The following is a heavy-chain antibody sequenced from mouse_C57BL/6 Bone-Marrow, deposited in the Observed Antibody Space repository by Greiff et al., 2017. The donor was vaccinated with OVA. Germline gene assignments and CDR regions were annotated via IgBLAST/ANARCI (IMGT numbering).Heavy chain of an antibody. Sequence: EVQLQQSVAELVRPGASVKLSCTASGFNIKNTYMHWVKQRPEQGLEWIGRIDPATGNPNYAPKFQGKATITADTSSHTAYLQLSSLTPESTAFYYYARDYYGSSYDWYFDVWGTGTTLTVSS. CDR1: GFNIKNTY. V-gene: IGHV14-3*01. CDR3: ARDYYGSSYDWYFDV. D-gene: IGHD1-1*01. CDR2: IDPATGNP. J-gene: IGHJ1*03.